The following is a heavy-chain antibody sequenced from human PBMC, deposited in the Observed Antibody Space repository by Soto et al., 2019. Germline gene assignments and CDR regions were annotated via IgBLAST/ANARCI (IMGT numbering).Heavy chain of an antibody. CDR1: GFTFSSYA. CDR3: AKDQVQLWFRDFDY. J-gene: IGHJ4*02. V-gene: IGHV3-23*01. CDR2: ISGSGGST. Sequence: EVQLLESGGGLVQPGGSLRLSCAASGFTFSSYAMSWVHQAPGKGLEWVSAISGSGGSTYYADSVKGRFTISRDNSKNTLYLQMNSLRAEDTAAYYCAKDQVQLWFRDFDYWGQGTLVTVSS. D-gene: IGHD5-18*01.